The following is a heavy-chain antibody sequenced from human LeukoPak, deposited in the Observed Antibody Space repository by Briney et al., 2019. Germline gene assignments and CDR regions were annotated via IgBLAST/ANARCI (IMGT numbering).Heavy chain of an antibody. J-gene: IGHJ6*03. CDR3: ARSYYDFWSGYYYYYYMDV. CDR2: IYTSGST. CDR1: GGSISSGSYY. V-gene: IGHV4-61*02. D-gene: IGHD3-3*01. Sequence: SQTLSLTCTVPGGSISSGSYYWSWIRQPAGTGLEWIGRIYTSGSTNYNPSLKSRVTISVDTSKNQFSLKLSSVTAADTAVYYCARSYYDFWSGYYYYYYMDVWGKGTTVTVSS.